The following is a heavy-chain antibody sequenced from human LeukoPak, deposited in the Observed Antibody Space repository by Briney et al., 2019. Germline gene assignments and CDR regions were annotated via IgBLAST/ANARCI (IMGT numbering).Heavy chain of an antibody. J-gene: IGHJ4*02. CDR2: IYHSGST. V-gene: IGHV4-59*12. CDR1: DDSITMYY. CDR3: ARAEVGATMRVIDY. D-gene: IGHD1-26*01. Sequence: PSETLSLTCTVSDDSITMYYWTWIRQPPGKGLEWIGEIYHSGSTNYNPSLKSRVTISVDKSKNQFSLKLSSVTAADTAVYYCARAEVGATMRVIDYWGQGTLVTVSS.